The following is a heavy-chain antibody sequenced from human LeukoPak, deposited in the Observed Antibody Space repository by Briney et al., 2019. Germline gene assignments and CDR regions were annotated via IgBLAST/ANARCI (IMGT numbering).Heavy chain of an antibody. CDR1: GYTFTSYG. V-gene: IGHV1-18*01. J-gene: IGHJ4*02. CDR3: AAVVVTAIPH. D-gene: IGHD2-21*02. Sequence: ASVKVSCKASGYTFTSYGISWVRQAPGQGLEWMGWISAYNGNTNYAQKFQERVTITRDMSTSTAYMELSSLRSEDTAVYYCAAVVVTAIPHWGQGTLVTVSS. CDR2: ISAYNGNT.